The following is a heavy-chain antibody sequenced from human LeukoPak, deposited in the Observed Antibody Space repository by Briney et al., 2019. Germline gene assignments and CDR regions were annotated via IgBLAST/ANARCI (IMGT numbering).Heavy chain of an antibody. CDR3: AKGSRGVAGSIIDY. D-gene: IGHD6-19*01. CDR2: ISGSGGST. V-gene: IGHV3-23*01. CDR1: GFTFSSYA. J-gene: IGHJ4*02. Sequence: GGSLRLSCAASGFTFSSYAMSWVRQAPGKGLEWVSAISGSGGSTYYADSVKGRFTISRDNSKNTLYLQMNSLRAEDTAVYYCAKGSRGVAGSIIDYWGQGTLVTVST.